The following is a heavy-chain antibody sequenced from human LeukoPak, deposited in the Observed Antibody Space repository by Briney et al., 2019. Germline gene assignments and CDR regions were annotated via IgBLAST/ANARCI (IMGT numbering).Heavy chain of an antibody. CDR1: GFTFSSYW. V-gene: IGHV3-7*01. J-gene: IGHJ3*02. CDR2: IKQDGSEK. D-gene: IGHD2-2*01. Sequence: GGSLRLSCAASGFTFSSYWMNWVRQAPGKGLEWVANIKQDGSEKYYVDSVKGRFTISRDNAKNSLYLQMNSLRAEDTAVYYCARENYIVVVPNAFDIWGQGTMVTVSS. CDR3: ARENYIVVVPNAFDI.